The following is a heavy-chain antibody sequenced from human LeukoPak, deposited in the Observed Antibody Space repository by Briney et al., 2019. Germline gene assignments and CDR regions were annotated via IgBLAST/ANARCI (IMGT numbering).Heavy chain of an antibody. V-gene: IGHV4-59*01. D-gene: IGHD6-19*01. CDR1: GGSISSYY. Sequence: SETLSLTCTVPGGSISSYYWSWIRQPPGKGLEWIGYTYYSGTTNYNPFLKSRVTISVDTSKNQFSLKLSSVTAADTAVYYCARRRGIAVAGFDYWGQGTLVTVSS. J-gene: IGHJ4*02. CDR3: ARRRGIAVAGFDY. CDR2: TYYSGTT.